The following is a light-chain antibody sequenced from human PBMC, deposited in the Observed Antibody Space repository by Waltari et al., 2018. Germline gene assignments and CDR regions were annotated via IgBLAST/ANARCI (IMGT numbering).Light chain of an antibody. CDR3: CSYAGSFVV. CDR1: SRDVGGYNY. V-gene: IGLV2-11*01. J-gene: IGLJ2*01. CDR2: DVS. Sequence: QSALTQPRSVSGSPGQSVTISCTGTSRDVGGYNYVSWYQQPPGKAPKLMIYDVSKRPSGVPDRFSGSKSGNTASLTISGLQAEDEADYYCCSYAGSFVVFGGGTKLTVL.